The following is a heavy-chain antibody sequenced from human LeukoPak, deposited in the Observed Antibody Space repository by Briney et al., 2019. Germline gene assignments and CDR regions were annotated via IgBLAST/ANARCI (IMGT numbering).Heavy chain of an antibody. Sequence: GGSLRLSCAASGFTFSNYAMTWVRQPPGKGLEGVSSITGNTGNTYYADSVKGRFTISRDNSKNTLYLQMNSLRAEDTAVYYCAKRYSGSSGLYNFDYWGQGTLVTVSS. J-gene: IGHJ4*02. CDR2: ITGNTGNT. V-gene: IGHV3-23*01. CDR3: AKRYSGSSGLYNFDY. D-gene: IGHD1-26*01. CDR1: GFTFSNYA.